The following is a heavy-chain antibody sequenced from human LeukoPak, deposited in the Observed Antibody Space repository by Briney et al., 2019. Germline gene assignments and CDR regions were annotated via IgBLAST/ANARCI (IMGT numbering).Heavy chain of an antibody. Sequence: PGGSLRLSCAASGFTFSSYGMHWVRQAPGKGLEWVAVISYDGSYKYYADSVKGRFTISRDNSKNTLYLQMNSLRAEDTAVYYCVRDSSGYYYSDYYYGMDVWGQGTTVTVSS. D-gene: IGHD3-22*01. J-gene: IGHJ6*02. CDR1: GFTFSSYG. CDR3: VRDSSGYYYSDYYYGMDV. CDR2: ISYDGSYK. V-gene: IGHV3-30*03.